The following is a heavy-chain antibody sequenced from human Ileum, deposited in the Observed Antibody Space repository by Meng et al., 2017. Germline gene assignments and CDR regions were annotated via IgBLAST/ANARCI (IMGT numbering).Heavy chain of an antibody. CDR3: ARAPDY. J-gene: IGHJ4*02. CDR2: MYYSGDT. Sequence: GSLRLSCTVSSGFISSINYYWGWIRQPPGKGLEWIGSMYYSGDTYYNPSLKSRVTISRDMSKNQFSLKLSSVTAADTAVYYCARAPDYWGQGTLVTVSS. V-gene: IGHV4-39*07. CDR1: SGFISSINYY.